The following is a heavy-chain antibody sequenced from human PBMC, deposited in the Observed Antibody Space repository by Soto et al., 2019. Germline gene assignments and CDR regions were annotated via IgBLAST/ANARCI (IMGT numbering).Heavy chain of an antibody. CDR2: MNPNSGNT. V-gene: IGHV1-8*01. CDR1: GYTFTSYD. CDR3: ARGWGGCSSISCYAGVRAPTAMDV. J-gene: IGHJ6*03. Sequence: ASVKVSCKASGYTFTSYDINWVRQATGQGLEWMGWMNPNSGNTGYAQKFQGRVTMTRNTSISTAYMELSSLRSEDTAVYYCARGWGGCSSISCYAGVRAPTAMDVWGKGTTVTVSS. D-gene: IGHD2-2*01.